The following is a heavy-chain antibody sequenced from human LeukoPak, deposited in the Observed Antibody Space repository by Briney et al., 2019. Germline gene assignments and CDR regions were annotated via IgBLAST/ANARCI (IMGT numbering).Heavy chain of an antibody. D-gene: IGHD3-10*01. CDR3: ARVYSEGYYYYYYYMDV. V-gene: IGHV4-59*01. CDR1: GGSISSYY. CDR2: IYYSGST. Sequence: SETLSLTCTVSGGSISSYYWSWIRQPPGKGLEWIGYIYYSGSTNYNPSLKSRVAISVDTSKNQFSLKLSSVTAADTAVYYCARVYSEGYYYYYYYMDVWGKGTTVTVSS. J-gene: IGHJ6*03.